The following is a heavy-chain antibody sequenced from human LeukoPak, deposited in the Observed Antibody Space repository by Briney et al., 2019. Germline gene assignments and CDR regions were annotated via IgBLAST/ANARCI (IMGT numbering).Heavy chain of an antibody. V-gene: IGHV3-23*01. Sequence: PGGSLRLSCAASGFSISNNGISWVRQAPGKRLEWVSGISGSGDVTWYADSVKGRFTISRDNSKNTLYLQMSSLRAEDSALYYCVKWAGFGHYWDQGTLVTVSS. CDR1: GFSISNNG. CDR2: ISGSGDVT. D-gene: IGHD3-10*01. CDR3: VKWAGFGHY. J-gene: IGHJ4*02.